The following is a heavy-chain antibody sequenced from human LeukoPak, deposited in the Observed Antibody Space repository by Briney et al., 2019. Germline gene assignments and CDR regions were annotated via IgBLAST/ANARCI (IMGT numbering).Heavy chain of an antibody. Sequence: GGSLRLSCAASGFTFDDYAMHWVRHALGKGLEWVSLISWDGGSTYYADSVWGRFTISRDNSKNSLYLQMNSLRAAATAFYYCAKGGAAAGNYYMDVWGKGTTVTVSS. D-gene: IGHD6-13*01. V-gene: IGHV3-43D*03. J-gene: IGHJ6*03. CDR3: AKGGAAAGNYYMDV. CDR2: ISWDGGST. CDR1: GFTFDDYA.